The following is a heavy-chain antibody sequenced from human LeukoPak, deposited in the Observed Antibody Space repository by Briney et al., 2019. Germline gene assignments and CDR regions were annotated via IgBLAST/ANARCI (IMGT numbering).Heavy chain of an antibody. J-gene: IGHJ6*02. CDR1: GFTFSSYA. CDR3: ARDRSGSSGPNYYYAMDV. V-gene: IGHV3-30-3*01. Sequence: QAGGSLRLSCAASGFTFSSYAMHWVRQAPGKGLEWVAVISNDGINKYYADSVKGRFTISRDNSKNTLYLQMNSLRAEGTAVYYCARDRSGSSGPNYYYAMDVWGQGTTVTVSS. CDR2: ISNDGINK. D-gene: IGHD6-19*01.